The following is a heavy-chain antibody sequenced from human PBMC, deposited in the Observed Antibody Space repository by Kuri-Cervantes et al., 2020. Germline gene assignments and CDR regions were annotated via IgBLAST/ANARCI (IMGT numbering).Heavy chain of an antibody. CDR3: ARGPDSTYSGSYLGYYYYYYGMDV. V-gene: IGHV1-3*02. J-gene: IGHJ6*02. CDR2: SNAGNGNT. CDR1: GYTFTSYA. Sequence: ASVKVSCKASGYTFTSYAMHWVRQAPGQRLEWMGWSNAGNGNTKYSQEFQGRVTITRDTSASTAYMELSSLRSEDTAVYYCARGPDSTYSGSYLGYYYYYYGMDVWGQGTTVTVSS. D-gene: IGHD1-26*01.